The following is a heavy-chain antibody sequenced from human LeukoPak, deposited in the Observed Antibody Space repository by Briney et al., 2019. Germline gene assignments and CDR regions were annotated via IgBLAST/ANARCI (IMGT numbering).Heavy chain of an antibody. J-gene: IGHJ4*02. D-gene: IGHD6-13*01. V-gene: IGHV1-18*01. CDR1: GYSFTTSG. CDR3: ARDRSVGSSFDY. CDR2: ISAYNGNT. Sequence: EASVKVSCKTSGYSFTTSGISWVRQAPGQGLEWMGWISAYNGNTNYAQKLQGRVTMTTDTSTSTAYMELRSLRSDDTAVYYCARDRSVGSSFDYWGQGTLVTVSS.